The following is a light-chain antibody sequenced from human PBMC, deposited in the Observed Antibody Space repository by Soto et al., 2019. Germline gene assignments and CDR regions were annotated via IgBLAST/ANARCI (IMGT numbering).Light chain of an antibody. J-gene: IGKJ2*01. CDR1: QSVSSSY. CDR3: QQYGSSPPNT. V-gene: IGKV3-20*01. CDR2: GAS. Sequence: EIVLTQSPGTLSLSPGERATLSCRASQSVSSSYLAWYQQKPGQAPRLLIYGASSRATGIPDRFSGSGSGTDFTLTIIRLEPEDTAVYYCQQYGSSPPNTFGQGTKLEIK.